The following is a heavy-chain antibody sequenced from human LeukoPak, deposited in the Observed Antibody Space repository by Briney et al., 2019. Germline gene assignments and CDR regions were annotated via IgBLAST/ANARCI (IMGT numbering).Heavy chain of an antibody. CDR3: ARQSYDSSGYYYFDY. Sequence: SETLSLTCTVSGGSISSSGYYWGWIRPPPGKGLQWIGSIYYSGSTYYNPSLKSRVIVSVDTSKNQFSLKLSSVTAADTAVYYGARQSYDSSGYYYFDYWGQGTLVTVSS. CDR1: GGSISSSGYY. V-gene: IGHV4-39*01. CDR2: IYYSGST. D-gene: IGHD3-22*01. J-gene: IGHJ4*02.